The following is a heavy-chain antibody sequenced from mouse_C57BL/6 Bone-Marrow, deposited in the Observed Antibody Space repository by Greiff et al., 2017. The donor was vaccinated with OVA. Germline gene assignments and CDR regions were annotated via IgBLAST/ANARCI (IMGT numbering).Heavy chain of an antibody. D-gene: IGHD1-1*01. CDR2: IDPANGNT. Sequence: VQLKQSVAELVRPGASVKLSCTASGFNIKNTYMHWVKQRPEQGLEWIGRIDPANGNTKYAPKFQGTATITADTSSNTAYLQLSSLTSEDTAIYYCARFYGSSYDYFDYWGQGTTLTVSS. CDR3: ARFYGSSYDYFDY. J-gene: IGHJ2*01. CDR1: GFNIKNTY. V-gene: IGHV14-3*01.